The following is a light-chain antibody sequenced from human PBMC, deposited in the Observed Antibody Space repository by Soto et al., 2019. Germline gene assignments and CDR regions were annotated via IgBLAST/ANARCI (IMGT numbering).Light chain of an antibody. V-gene: IGKV3-20*01. Sequence: ETVLTQSPGTLSLSPGERATLSCRASQSVWSSLLAWYQHKPGQTPRLLIYGASSRATGIPDRFSGSGSGKDFTLTISRLEPEDFAVYYCQQYGRPWTFGQGTKVEIK. CDR3: QQYGRPWT. CDR1: QSVWSSL. CDR2: GAS. J-gene: IGKJ1*01.